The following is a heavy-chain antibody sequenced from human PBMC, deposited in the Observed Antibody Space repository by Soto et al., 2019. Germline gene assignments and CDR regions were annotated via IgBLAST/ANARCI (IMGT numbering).Heavy chain of an antibody. CDR1: GFTFSSYG. CDR3: ARGGVASYRGFDY. D-gene: IGHD3-3*01. J-gene: IGHJ4*02. V-gene: IGHV3-33*01. Sequence: QVQLVESGGGVVQPGRSLRLSCAASGFTFSSYGMHWVRQAPGKGLEWVAVIWYDGSNKYYADSVKGRFTISRDNSKNTLYLQMNSLRAEDTAVYYCARGGVASYRGFDYWGQGTLVTVS. CDR2: IWYDGSNK.